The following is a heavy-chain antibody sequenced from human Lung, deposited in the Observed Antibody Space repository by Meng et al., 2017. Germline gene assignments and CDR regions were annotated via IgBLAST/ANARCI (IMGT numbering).Heavy chain of an antibody. CDR1: GGSISSGGYY. V-gene: IGHV4-31*03. CDR2: IYYSGST. D-gene: IGHD3-10*01. Sequence: LQRSGPGLLKPSQTLSLTCTVSGGSISSGGYYWSWIRQHPGKGLEWIGYIYYSGSTYYNPSLKSRVTISVDTSKNQFSLKLSSVTAADTAVYYCAREPYYYGSGSYSSYWYFDLWGRGTLVTVSS. CDR3: AREPYYYGSGSYSSYWYFDL. J-gene: IGHJ2*01.